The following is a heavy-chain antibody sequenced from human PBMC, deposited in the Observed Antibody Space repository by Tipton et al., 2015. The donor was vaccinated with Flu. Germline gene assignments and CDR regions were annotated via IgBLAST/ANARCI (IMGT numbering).Heavy chain of an antibody. V-gene: IGHV3-23*04. Sequence: QLVQSGGGVVQPGKSLRLSCAASGFSFSSHAMHWVRRAPGRGLEWVSSISETGDRTYYADSVKGRFTISRDNSKNTVYLQMNSLRAEDRAGYYCAKADSRGWYGQLGLDVWGQGTTVIVS. D-gene: IGHD6-13*01. CDR3: AKADSRGWYGQLGLDV. CDR2: ISETGDRT. J-gene: IGHJ6*02. CDR1: GFSFSSHA.